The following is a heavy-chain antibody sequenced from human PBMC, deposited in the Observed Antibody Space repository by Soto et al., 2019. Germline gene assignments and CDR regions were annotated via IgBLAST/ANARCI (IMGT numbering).Heavy chain of an antibody. CDR3: ARVHSRSYHYFDY. CDR2: IYTAGSA. Sequence: LRLSCAASGFTVSTYHMSWVRQAPVKGLEWVSIIYTAGSADFADSVKGRFTISRDNSKNTLYLQMSSLRAEDTAVYYCARVHSRSYHYFDYWGKGTLVPVSS. V-gene: IGHV3-66*01. J-gene: IGHJ4*02. CDR1: GFTVSTYH. D-gene: IGHD6-13*01.